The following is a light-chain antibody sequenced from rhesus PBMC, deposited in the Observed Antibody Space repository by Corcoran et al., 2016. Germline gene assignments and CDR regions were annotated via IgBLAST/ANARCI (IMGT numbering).Light chain of an antibody. CDR1: SSDIGGYNY. V-gene: IGLV2-23*01. CDR2: AVS. J-gene: IGLJ1*01. Sequence: QAALTQPPSVSWSPGQSVTISCPGTSSDIGGYNYVSWYQQHPGKAPKLMIYAVSERPSGVSDRFSGSKSGNTASLTISGLQAEDEADYYCGSYAGSNTFIFGAGTRLTVL. CDR3: GSYAGSNTFI.